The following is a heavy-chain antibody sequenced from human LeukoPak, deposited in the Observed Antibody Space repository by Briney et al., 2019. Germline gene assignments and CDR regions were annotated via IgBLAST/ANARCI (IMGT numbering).Heavy chain of an antibody. V-gene: IGHV1-69*13. CDR3: ARDYGAEGYFDY. D-gene: IGHD4-17*01. Sequence: ASVKVSCKASGGTFSSYAISWVRQAPGQGLEWMGGIIPIFGTANYAQKFQGRVTITADESTSTAYMELSSLRAEDTAVYYCARDYGAEGYFDYWGQGTLVTVSS. CDR1: GGTFSSYA. CDR2: IIPIFGTA. J-gene: IGHJ4*02.